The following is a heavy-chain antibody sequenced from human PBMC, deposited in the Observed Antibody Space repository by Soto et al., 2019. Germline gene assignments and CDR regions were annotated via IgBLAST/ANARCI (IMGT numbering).Heavy chain of an antibody. CDR3: AKPHRIAVDTPPDY. D-gene: IGHD6-19*01. CDR2: VSGSGGST. J-gene: IGHJ4*02. V-gene: IGHV3-23*01. CDR1: GFTFSSYA. Sequence: GGSLRLSCAASGFTFSSYAMSWVRQAPGKGLEWVSAVSGSGGSTYYADSVQGRFTISRDNSKNTLYLQMNSLRAEDTAVYYCAKPHRIAVDTPPDYWGQGTLVTVSS.